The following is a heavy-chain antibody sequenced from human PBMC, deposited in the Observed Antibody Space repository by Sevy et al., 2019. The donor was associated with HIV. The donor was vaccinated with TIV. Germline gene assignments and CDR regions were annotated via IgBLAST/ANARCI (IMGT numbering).Heavy chain of an antibody. V-gene: IGHV1-46*01. Sequence: ASVKVSCKASGYTFTSYYMHWVRQAPGQGLEWMGKINPSGGSTSYAQKFQGRVTMTRNTSTSTFYMELSSLISEDTAVYYCAREEDAFDIWGQGTMVTVSS. J-gene: IGHJ3*02. CDR2: INPSGGST. CDR1: GYTFTSYY. CDR3: AREEDAFDI.